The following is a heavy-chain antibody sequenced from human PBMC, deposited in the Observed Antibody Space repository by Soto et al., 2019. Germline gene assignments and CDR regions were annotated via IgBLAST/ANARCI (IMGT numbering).Heavy chain of an antibody. D-gene: IGHD1-1*01. CDR1: GYTFTDYN. CDR3: ARHRFTSGSDYFDY. V-gene: IGHV1-2*02. CDR2: INPRNGDA. J-gene: IGHJ4*02. Sequence: ASVKVSCKASGYTFTDYNLHWVRQAPGQGLEWMGSINPRNGDAVSAQKFEDRVTMTRDASITTVYMQLIRLTSADTAVYYCARHRFTSGSDYFDYWGQGTLVTSPQ.